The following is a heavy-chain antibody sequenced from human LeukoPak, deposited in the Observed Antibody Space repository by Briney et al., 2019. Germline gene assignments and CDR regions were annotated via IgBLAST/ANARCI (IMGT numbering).Heavy chain of an antibody. CDR1: GFTFSSYA. D-gene: IGHD2-2*01. CDR3: AARGYCSGTSCLLEY. CDR2: ISYDGSNK. V-gene: IGHV3-30-3*01. J-gene: IGHJ4*02. Sequence: GGSLRLSCAASGFTFSSYAMHWVRQAPGKGLEWVAGISYDGSNKYYADSVKGRFTISRDNSKNTLYLQMNSLRAEDTAVYYCAARGYCSGTSCLLEYWGQGTLVTVSS.